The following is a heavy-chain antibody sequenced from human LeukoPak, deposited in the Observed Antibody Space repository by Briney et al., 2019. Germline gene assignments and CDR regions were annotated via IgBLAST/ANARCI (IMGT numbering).Heavy chain of an antibody. Sequence: PGGSLRLSCAASGFTFSDYYMSWIRQAPGKGLEWVSYISSSGSTIYYADSAKGRFTISRDNAKNSLYLQMNSLRAEDTAVYYCARWKPLYYYYGMDVWGQGTTVTVSS. CDR3: ARWKPLYYYYGMDV. J-gene: IGHJ6*02. CDR2: ISSSGSTI. CDR1: GFTFSDYY. D-gene: IGHD1-1*01. V-gene: IGHV3-11*01.